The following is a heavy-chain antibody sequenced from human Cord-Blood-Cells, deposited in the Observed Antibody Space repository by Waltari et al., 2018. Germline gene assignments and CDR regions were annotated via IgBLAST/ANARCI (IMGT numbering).Heavy chain of an antibody. V-gene: IGHV1-69*01. J-gene: IGHJ4*02. D-gene: IGHD5-12*01. Sequence: QVQLVQSGAEVKKPGSSVKVSCKASGGTFSSYAISWVRQAPGQGLEWMGGIIPIFGTANAAQKFQGRVTITADESTSTAYMELSSLRSEDTAVYYCARDSRGYSGYDGGGYYFDYWGQGTLVTVSS. CDR3: ARDSRGYSGYDGGGYYFDY. CDR1: GGTFSSYA. CDR2: IIPIFGTA.